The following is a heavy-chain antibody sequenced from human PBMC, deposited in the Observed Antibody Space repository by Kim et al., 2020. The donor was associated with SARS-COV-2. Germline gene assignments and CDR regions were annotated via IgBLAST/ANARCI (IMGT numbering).Heavy chain of an antibody. Sequence: GGSLRLSCAASGFTFSSYAMSWVRQAPGKGLEWVSAISGSGGSTYYADSVKGRFTISRDNSKNTLYLQMNSLRAEDTAVYYCAKLEAAYYYDTYGFRDAFDIWGQGTMVTVSS. CDR3: AKLEAAYYYDTYGFRDAFDI. V-gene: IGHV3-23*01. J-gene: IGHJ3*02. CDR2: ISGSGGST. D-gene: IGHD3-22*01. CDR1: GFTFSSYA.